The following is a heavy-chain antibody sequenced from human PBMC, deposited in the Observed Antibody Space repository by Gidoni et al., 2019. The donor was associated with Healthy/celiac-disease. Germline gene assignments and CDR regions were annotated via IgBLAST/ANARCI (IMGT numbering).Heavy chain of an antibody. CDR3: ARAHEQQLTPYYFDY. Sequence: QLQLQESCPGLVKPSETLSLTCTVSGGSISSSSYYWGWIRQPPGKGREWIGSIYYSGSTYDNPSLKSRVTISVDTSKNQFSLKLSSVTAADTAVYYCARAHEQQLTPYYFDYWGQGTLVTVSS. CDR2: IYYSGST. J-gene: IGHJ4*02. D-gene: IGHD6-13*01. V-gene: IGHV4-39*07. CDR1: GGSISSSSYY.